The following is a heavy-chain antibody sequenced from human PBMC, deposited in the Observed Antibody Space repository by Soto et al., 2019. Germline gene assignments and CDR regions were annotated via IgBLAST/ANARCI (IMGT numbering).Heavy chain of an antibody. V-gene: IGHV4-4*02. CDR2: VYHNGTS. CDR1: GGSIRSTNW. D-gene: IGHD2-15*01. J-gene: IGHJ6*02. Sequence: PSETLSLTCVVSGGSIRSTNWWAWVRQTPGKGLEWIGEVYHNGTSNYNPSLKGRATISVDRSKDQVSLRLNSVIDADTAVYYCARDLDIYCSLTSCHAMDVWGQGTPVTVSS. CDR3: ARDLDIYCSLTSCHAMDV.